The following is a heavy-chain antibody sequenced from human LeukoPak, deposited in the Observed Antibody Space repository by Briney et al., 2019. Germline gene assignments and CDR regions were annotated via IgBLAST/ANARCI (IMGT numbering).Heavy chain of an antibody. V-gene: IGHV3-30*02. CDR1: GFTFSSYG. D-gene: IGHD2-2*01. CDR3: AKDQASIVVVPAARGSDYYYMDV. J-gene: IGHJ6*03. Sequence: GGSLRLSCAASGFTFSSYGMHWVRQAPGKGLEWVAFIRCDGSNKYYADSVKGRFTISRDNSKNTLYLQMNSLRAEDTAVYYCAKDQASIVVVPAARGSDYYYMDVWGKGTTVTVSS. CDR2: IRCDGSNK.